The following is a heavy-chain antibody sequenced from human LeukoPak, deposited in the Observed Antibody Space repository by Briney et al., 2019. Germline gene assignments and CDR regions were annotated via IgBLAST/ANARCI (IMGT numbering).Heavy chain of an antibody. CDR3: AKARSGSCYSPLDY. CDR1: GGSISSYY. CDR2: IYTSGST. J-gene: IGHJ4*02. D-gene: IGHD2-15*01. Sequence: SETLSLTCTVSGGSISSYYWSWIRQPAGKGLEWIGRIYTSGSTNYNPSLKSRVTMSVDTSKNQFSLKLNSVTAADTAVYYCAKARSGSCYSPLDYWGQGTLVTVSS. V-gene: IGHV4-4*07.